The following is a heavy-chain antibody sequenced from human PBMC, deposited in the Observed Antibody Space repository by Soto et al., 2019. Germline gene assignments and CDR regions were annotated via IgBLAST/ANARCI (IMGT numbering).Heavy chain of an antibody. CDR3: ARKTTKAFDY. CDR1: GFTFDDYT. CDR2: ISWDGGST. D-gene: IGHD1-1*01. J-gene: IGHJ4*02. Sequence: GGSLRLSCAASGFTFDDYTMHWVRQAPGKGLEWVSLISWDGGSTYYADSVKGRFTISRDNSKNSLYLQMNSLRTEDTDLYYCARKTTKAFDYCGQGPLVTVYS. V-gene: IGHV3-43*01.